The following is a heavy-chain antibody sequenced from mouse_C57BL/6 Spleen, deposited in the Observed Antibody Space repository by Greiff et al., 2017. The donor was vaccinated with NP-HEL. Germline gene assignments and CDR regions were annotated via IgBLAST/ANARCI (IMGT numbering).Heavy chain of an antibody. J-gene: IGHJ3*01. V-gene: IGHV5-17*01. CDR2: ISSGSSTI. CDR1: GFTFSDYG. Sequence: VQLKQSGGGLVKPGGSLKLSCAASGFTFSDYGMHWVRQAPEKGLEWVAYISSGSSTIYYADTVKGRFTISRDNAKNTLFLQMTSLRSEDTAMYYCARLNWDGFAYWGQRTLVTVSA. D-gene: IGHD4-1*01. CDR3: ARLNWDGFAY.